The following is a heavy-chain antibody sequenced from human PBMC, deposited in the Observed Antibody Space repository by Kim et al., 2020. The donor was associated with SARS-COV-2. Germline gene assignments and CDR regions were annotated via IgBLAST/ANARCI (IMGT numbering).Heavy chain of an antibody. D-gene: IGHD2-2*01. J-gene: IGHJ6*02. CDR2: IYPDDGNT. CDR3: ARDAMGGAPYGLDV. V-gene: IGHV1-3*01. CDR1: GYTFARHT. Sequence: ASVKVSCKASGYTFARHTMLWVRQAPGQRLEWMGWIYPDDGNTKNSQKFQGRVTITRDTAATTIYMEMSILRFEDTAVYFCARDAMGGAPYGLDVWGQGTTITVSS.